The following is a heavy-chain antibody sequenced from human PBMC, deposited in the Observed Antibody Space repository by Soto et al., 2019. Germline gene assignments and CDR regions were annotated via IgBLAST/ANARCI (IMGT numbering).Heavy chain of an antibody. Sequence: HEHLVQSGAEVKRPGASLKVSCKASGYSFTGYYIHWVRQAPGQGLEWMGWINPDSGATNYAQNFQGRVTLPSDTSISTASMALTSLTSDDTAVYYCARGDYGTGGYPFPYFDYWGQGTLVIVSS. V-gene: IGHV1-2*02. CDR2: INPDSGAT. D-gene: IGHD2-8*02. J-gene: IGHJ4*02. CDR3: ARGDYGTGGYPFPYFDY. CDR1: GYSFTGYY.